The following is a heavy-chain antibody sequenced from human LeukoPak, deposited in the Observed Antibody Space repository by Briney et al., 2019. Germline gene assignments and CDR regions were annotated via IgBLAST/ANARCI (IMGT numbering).Heavy chain of an antibody. Sequence: GGSLRLSCAASGLTFSSYSMNWVRQAPGKGLEWVSSISSSSNYIYYADSVKGRFTISRDNAKNSLYLQMNSLRAEDTAVYYCARESSGWYYFDYWGQGTLVTVSS. D-gene: IGHD6-19*01. V-gene: IGHV3-21*01. CDR2: ISSSSNYI. CDR3: ARESSGWYYFDY. J-gene: IGHJ4*02. CDR1: GLTFSSYS.